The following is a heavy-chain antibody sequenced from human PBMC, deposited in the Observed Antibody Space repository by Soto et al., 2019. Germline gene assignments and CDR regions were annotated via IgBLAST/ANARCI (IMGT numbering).Heavy chain of an antibody. D-gene: IGHD3-10*01. CDR2: ISSTGGST. CDR3: AKGMGSERSSGLDH. J-gene: IGHJ4*02. CDR1: GFSFSLWA. Sequence: EVQMLESGGTLVQPGGSLRLSCAVSGFSFSLWAMSWVRQAPGRGLEWVSGISSTGGSTYYADSVKGRFTISRDNSENTVYLQMNNLRAYDTAVYHCAKGMGSERSSGLDHCGQGSLLTVSS. V-gene: IGHV3-23*01.